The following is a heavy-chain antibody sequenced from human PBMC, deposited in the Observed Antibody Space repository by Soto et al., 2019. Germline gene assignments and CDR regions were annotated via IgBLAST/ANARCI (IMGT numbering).Heavy chain of an antibody. D-gene: IGHD3-22*01. J-gene: IGHJ1*01. CDR1: GHTFTSYG. V-gene: IGHV1-18*01. CDR3: ARGWGSSGPLPYGYFQH. CDR2: ISAYNGNT. Sequence: GASVKVSCKASGHTFTSYGISWVRQAPGQGLEWMGWISAYNGNTNYAQKLQGRVTMTTDTSTSTAYMELRSLRSDDTAVYYCARGWGSSGPLPYGYFQHWGQGTLVTVSS.